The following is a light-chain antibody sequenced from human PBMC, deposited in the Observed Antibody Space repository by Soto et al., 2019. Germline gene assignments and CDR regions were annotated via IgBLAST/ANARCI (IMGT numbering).Light chain of an antibody. V-gene: IGKV1-5*01. CDR3: QQYNSYPS. Sequence: DIQMTQSPSTLSASIGDRVTITCRASQSASRWLAWYQQKPGKAPKLLIYDASRLQSGVPSRFSGSGSETEFTLTISSLQPDDFATYYCQQYNSYPSFVPGTKVDIK. J-gene: IGKJ3*01. CDR1: QSASRW. CDR2: DAS.